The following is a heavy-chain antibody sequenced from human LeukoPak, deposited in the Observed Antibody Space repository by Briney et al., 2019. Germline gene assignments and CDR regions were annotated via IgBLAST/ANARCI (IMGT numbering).Heavy chain of an antibody. CDR1: GFTFSSYA. CDR3: ARLISGVGYFDS. V-gene: IGHV3-23*01. Sequence: GGSLRLSCAASGFTFSSYAMSWVRQAPGKGLEWVSAISGSGGSTYYADSVKGRFTISRDNSKNTLYLQMNSLRAEDTAVYYCARLISGVGYFDSWGQGTLVTVSS. J-gene: IGHJ4*02. CDR2: ISGSGGST. D-gene: IGHD2-21*02.